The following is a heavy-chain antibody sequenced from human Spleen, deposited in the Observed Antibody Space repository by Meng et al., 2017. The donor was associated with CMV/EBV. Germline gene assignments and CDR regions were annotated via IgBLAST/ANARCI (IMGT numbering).Heavy chain of an antibody. CDR1: GYSFTSYS. Sequence: ASVKVSCKASGYSFTSYSISWVRQAPGQGLEWMGWISAYNGNTNYAQKVQGRVTMTTDTSTSTVYMDLRGLRSDDTAVYYCARGRGPYYYGMDVWGQGTTVTVSS. V-gene: IGHV1-18*01. J-gene: IGHJ6*02. CDR3: ARGRGPYYYGMDV. CDR2: ISAYNGNT.